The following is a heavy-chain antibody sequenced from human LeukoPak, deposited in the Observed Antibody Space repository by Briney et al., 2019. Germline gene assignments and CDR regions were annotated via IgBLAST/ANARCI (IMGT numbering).Heavy chain of an antibody. Sequence: SQTLSLTCAISGDSVSRNSAAWNWIRQSPSRGLEWLGRTYYRSKWYNDYAVSVESRITINPDTSKNQFSLQLNSVTPEDTAVYYCARADGDRDGYNFWVDPWGQGTLVTVSS. V-gene: IGHV6-1*01. J-gene: IGHJ5*02. CDR1: GDSVSRNSAA. CDR3: ARADGDRDGYNFWVDP. D-gene: IGHD5-24*01. CDR2: TYYRSKWYN.